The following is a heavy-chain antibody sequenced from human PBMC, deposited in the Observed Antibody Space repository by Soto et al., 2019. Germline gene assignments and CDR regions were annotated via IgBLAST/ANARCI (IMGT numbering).Heavy chain of an antibody. V-gene: IGHV3-23*01. CDR2: ISGSGGST. Sequence: EVQLLESGGGLVQPGGSLRLSCAASGFTFRSYAMSWVRQAPGKGLEWVSAISGSGGSTYYADSVKGRFTISRDNSKNTLYLQTNSLRAEDPAVYYCAKGLSFLAENWFDPWGQGILVTVSS. D-gene: IGHD3-3*02. CDR3: AKGLSFLAENWFDP. CDR1: GFTFRSYA. J-gene: IGHJ5*02.